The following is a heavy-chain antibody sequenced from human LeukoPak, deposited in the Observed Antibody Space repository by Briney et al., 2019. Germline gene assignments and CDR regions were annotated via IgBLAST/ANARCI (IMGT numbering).Heavy chain of an antibody. Sequence: PSQTLSLTCTVSGGSISSGGYYWSWLRQHPGKGVEWIGYIYYSGSTYYNPSLKSRVTISVDTSKNQFSLKLSSVTAADTAVYYCAMITMVRGVGFWFDPWGQGTLVTVSS. CDR3: AMITMVRGVGFWFDP. J-gene: IGHJ5*02. D-gene: IGHD3-10*01. CDR1: GGSISSGGYY. V-gene: IGHV4-31*03. CDR2: IYYSGST.